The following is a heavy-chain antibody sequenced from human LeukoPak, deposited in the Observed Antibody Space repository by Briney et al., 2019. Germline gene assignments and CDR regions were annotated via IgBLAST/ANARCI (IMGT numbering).Heavy chain of an antibody. CDR1: GFTFSSYA. CDR3: AKDRGSSWYEAVDC. D-gene: IGHD6-13*01. CDR2: IRGSGLTT. V-gene: IGHV3-23*01. Sequence: PGGSLRLSCAASGFTFSSYAMSWVRQAPGKGLEWVSVIRGSGLTTYYADSVKGRFTISRDNSKNTLHLQMNSLSAEDTAVYYCAKDRGSSWYEAVDCWDQGTLVTVSS. J-gene: IGHJ4*02.